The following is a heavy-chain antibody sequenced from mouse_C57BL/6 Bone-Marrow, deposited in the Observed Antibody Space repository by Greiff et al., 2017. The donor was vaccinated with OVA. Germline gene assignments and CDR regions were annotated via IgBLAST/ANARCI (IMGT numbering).Heavy chain of an antibody. J-gene: IGHJ3*01. D-gene: IGHD2-3*01. CDR2: INPNNGGT. V-gene: IGHV1-26*01. Sequence: VQLKQSGPELVKPGASVKISCKASGYTFTDYYMNWVKQSHGKSLEWIGDINPNNGGTSYNQKFKGKATLTVDKSSSTAYMELRSLTSEDSAVYYCARRDDGYYFFAYWGQGTLVTVSA. CDR1: GYTFTDYY. CDR3: ARRDDGYYFFAY.